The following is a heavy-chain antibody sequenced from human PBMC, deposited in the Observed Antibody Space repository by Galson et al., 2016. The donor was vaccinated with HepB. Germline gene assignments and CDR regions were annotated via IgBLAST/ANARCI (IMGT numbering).Heavy chain of an antibody. J-gene: IGHJ6*02. CDR3: ARAGFKGFSNGMDV. CDR2: INTDGSRT. V-gene: IGHV3-74*01. Sequence: SLRLSCAASGFTFSSYWMHWVRQAPGRGLVWVSRINTDGSRTNYADSVKGRVTISRDNAKNTLYLQMNSLRAEDTAAYYCARAGFKGFSNGMDVWGQGTTVTVSS. D-gene: IGHD2/OR15-2a*01. CDR1: GFTFSSYW.